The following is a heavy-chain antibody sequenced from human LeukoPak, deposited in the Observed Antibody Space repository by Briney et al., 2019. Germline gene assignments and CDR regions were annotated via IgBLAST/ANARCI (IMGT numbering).Heavy chain of an antibody. J-gene: IGHJ4*02. V-gene: IGHV1-69-2*01. CDR3: ATGYYYYSSGYYLGNY. CDR2: VDPEDDET. CDR1: GYTFTDYY. D-gene: IGHD3-22*01. Sequence: ASVKISCKASGYTFTDYYMHWVQQASGKGLEWMGRVDPEDDETIYAEKFQGRVTITADTSTDTAYMELSSLRSEDTAVYYCATGYYYYSSGYYLGNYWGQGTLVTVSS.